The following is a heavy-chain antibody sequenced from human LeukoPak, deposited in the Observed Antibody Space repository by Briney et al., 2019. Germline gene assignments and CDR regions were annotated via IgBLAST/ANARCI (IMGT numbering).Heavy chain of an antibody. J-gene: IGHJ4*02. CDR3: AAAAVAGSFDY. Sequence: GGSLRLSCAASGFTFSSYSMNWVRQAPGKGLEWVSYISSSSSTTYYADSVKGRFTISRDNSKNTLYLQMNNLRAEDTAVYYCAAAAVAGSFDYWGQGTLVTVSS. CDR2: ISSSSSTT. V-gene: IGHV3-48*01. D-gene: IGHD6-19*01. CDR1: GFTFSSYS.